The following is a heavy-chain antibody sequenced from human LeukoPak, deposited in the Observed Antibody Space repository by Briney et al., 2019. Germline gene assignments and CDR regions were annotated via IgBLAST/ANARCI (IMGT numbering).Heavy chain of an antibody. J-gene: IGHJ4*02. V-gene: IGHV4-34*01. CDR1: GGSFSGYY. D-gene: IGHD3-3*01. CDR3: ARFDFWSGYYDY. CDR2: INHSGST. Sequence: SETLSLTCAVYGGSFSGYYWSWIRQPPGKGLEWIGEINHSGSTIYNPSLKSRVTISVDTSKNQFSLKLSSVTAADTAVYYCARFDFWSGYYDYWGQGTLVTVSS.